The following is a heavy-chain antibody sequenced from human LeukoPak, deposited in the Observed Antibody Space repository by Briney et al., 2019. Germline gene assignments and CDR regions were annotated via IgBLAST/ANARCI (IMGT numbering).Heavy chain of an antibody. CDR3: ARGGHRTTGAFDI. D-gene: IGHD1-1*01. V-gene: IGHV4-31*03. J-gene: IGHJ3*02. CDR2: IYYSGST. CDR1: GGSISSGGYY. Sequence: PSETLSLTCTVSGGSISSGGYYWSWIRQHPGKGLEWIGYIYYSGSTYYSPSLKSRVTISVDTSKNQFSLKLSSVTAADTAVYYCARGGHRTTGAFDIWGQGTMVTVSS.